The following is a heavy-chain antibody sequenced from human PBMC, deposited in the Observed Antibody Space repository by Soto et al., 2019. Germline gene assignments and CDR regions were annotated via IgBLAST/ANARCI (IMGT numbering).Heavy chain of an antibody. CDR2: INQDGSEK. D-gene: IGHD5-18*01. CDR3: ARDGSTSWYSYDYHGMDV. J-gene: IGHJ6*02. Sequence: EVQLVESGGGLVQPGGSLRLSCGASGFTFRTYWLSWVRQVPGKGLEWVANINQDGSEKNYVDSVKGRFTISRDNAKNSLYLQMSSLTAEDTALYYCARDGSTSWYSYDYHGMDVWGQGTTVTVSS. V-gene: IGHV3-7*05. CDR1: GFTFRTYW.